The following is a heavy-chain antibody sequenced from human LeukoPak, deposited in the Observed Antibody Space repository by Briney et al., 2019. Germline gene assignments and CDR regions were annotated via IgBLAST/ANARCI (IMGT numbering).Heavy chain of an antibody. CDR2: ISGSGGST. CDR3: AKDESVRGAEFDY. V-gene: IGHV3-23*01. D-gene: IGHD3-10*01. J-gene: IGHJ4*02. CDR1: EFSVGSNY. Sequence: GGSLRLSCAASEFSVGSNYMTCVRQVPGKRLEWVSGISGSGGSTYYADSVKGRFTISRDNSKNTLYLQMNSLRAEDTAVYYCAKDESVRGAEFDYWGQGTLVTVSS.